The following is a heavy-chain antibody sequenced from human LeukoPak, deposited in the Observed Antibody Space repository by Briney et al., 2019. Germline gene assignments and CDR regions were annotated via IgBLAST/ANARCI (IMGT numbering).Heavy chain of an antibody. D-gene: IGHD3-22*01. CDR3: AKDLTYYYDTSASHRGEFDS. CDR1: GFTFSSYS. CDR2: ISSSSSTI. V-gene: IGHV3-48*01. J-gene: IGHJ4*02. Sequence: GSLRLSCAASGFTFSSYSMHWVRQAPGKGLEWVSYISSSSSTIYYADSVKGRFTISRDNSKNTLYLQLNSLRAEDTAIYFCAKDLTYYYDTSASHRGEFDSWGQGTLVTVSS.